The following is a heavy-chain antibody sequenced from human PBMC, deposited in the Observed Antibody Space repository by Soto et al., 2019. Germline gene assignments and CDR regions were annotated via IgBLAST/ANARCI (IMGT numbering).Heavy chain of an antibody. D-gene: IGHD2-15*01. Sequence: GGSLRLSCAASGFTFSGSAMHWVRQASGKGLEWVGRIRSKANSYATAYAASVKGRFTISRDDSKNTAYLQMNSLKTEDTAVYYCTRQGHCSGGSCPNDPFDYWGQGTLVTVSS. J-gene: IGHJ4*02. CDR1: GFTFSGSA. V-gene: IGHV3-73*01. CDR3: TRQGHCSGGSCPNDPFDY. CDR2: IRSKANSYAT.